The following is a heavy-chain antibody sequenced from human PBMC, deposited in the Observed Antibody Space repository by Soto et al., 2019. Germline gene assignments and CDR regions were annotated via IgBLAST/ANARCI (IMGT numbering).Heavy chain of an antibody. J-gene: IGHJ5*02. V-gene: IGHV1-69*02. CDR2: IIPILGIP. D-gene: IGHD2-15*01. Sequence: QVQLVQSGAEVKKPGSSVKVSCKASGGTFSSYTISWVRQAPGQGLEWMGRIIPILGIPNYAPKFQGRDTITADKATGTAYRELSSLSSEDTAVYDSERELGGGTCCDTGGQGTQVTVSS. CDR1: GGTFSSYT. CDR3: ERELGGGTCCDT.